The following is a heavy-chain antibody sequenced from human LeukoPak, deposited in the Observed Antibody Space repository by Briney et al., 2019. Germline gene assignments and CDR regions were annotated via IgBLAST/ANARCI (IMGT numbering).Heavy chain of an antibody. CDR1: GGSISGDY. Sequence: SETLSLTCTVSGGSISGDYWSWIRQSPGKGLEWIAYIHSSGSTSYNPSLKSRVTISVDTSKNQFPLKLSSVTAADTAVYYCAGYANRLEWGQGTLVTVSS. V-gene: IGHV4-59*08. CDR2: IHSSGST. CDR3: AGYANRLE. D-gene: IGHD5-18*01. J-gene: IGHJ4*02.